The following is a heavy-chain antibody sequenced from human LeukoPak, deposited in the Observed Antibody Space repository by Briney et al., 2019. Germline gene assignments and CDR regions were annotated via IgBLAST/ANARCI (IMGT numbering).Heavy chain of an antibody. V-gene: IGHV3-21*01. CDR1: GFTFSSYS. Sequence: GGSLRLSCAASGFTFSSYSMNWVRQAPGKGLEWVSSISSSSYIYYADSVKGRFTISRDNAKNSLYLQMNSLRAEDTAVYYCARDLEYCSGGGCYDWFDPWGQGTLVTVSS. D-gene: IGHD2-15*01. CDR2: ISSSSYI. CDR3: ARDLEYCSGGGCYDWFDP. J-gene: IGHJ5*02.